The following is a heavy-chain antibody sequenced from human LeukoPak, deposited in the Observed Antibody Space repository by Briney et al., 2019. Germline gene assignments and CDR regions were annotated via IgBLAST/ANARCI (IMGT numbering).Heavy chain of an antibody. Sequence: ASVKVSCKASGYTFTTYYMHWVRQAPGQGLEWIGIIKPGDSVTSYSQNFKGRVTMTRDMSTTTVYMEMTSLRSDDTAVYYCARDRKSEIGGAIAGHYMDVWGNGTTVTVSS. CDR1: GYTFTTYY. D-gene: IGHD3-16*02. V-gene: IGHV1-46*01. CDR2: IKPGDSVT. J-gene: IGHJ6*03. CDR3: ARDRKSEIGGAIAGHYMDV.